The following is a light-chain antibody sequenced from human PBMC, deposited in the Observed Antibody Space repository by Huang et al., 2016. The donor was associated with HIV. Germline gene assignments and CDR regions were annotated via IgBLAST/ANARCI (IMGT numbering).Light chain of an antibody. CDR1: QTINSY. V-gene: IGKV1-39*01. J-gene: IGKJ1*01. CDR2: AAS. Sequence: DIQMTQSPSSLSASVGDRVTITCRASQTINSYLHWYQQKPGKAPQLLSYAASNLQSGAPSRFSGGGSGTDFTLTISSLQPEDFATYYCQQTYSSPRTFGQGTKVDIK. CDR3: QQTYSSPRT.